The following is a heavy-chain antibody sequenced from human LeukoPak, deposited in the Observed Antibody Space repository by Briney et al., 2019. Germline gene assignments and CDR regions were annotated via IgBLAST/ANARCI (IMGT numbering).Heavy chain of an antibody. CDR3: ARGTTALMDV. CDR1: GFTFSRYS. V-gene: IGHV3-21*01. CDR2: ISSSSSYI. Sequence: PGGSLRLSCEASGFTFSRYSMNWVRQAPGKGLGWVSSISSSSSYIYYADSVKGRFTISRDNAKNSLYLQMNSLRAEDTAVYYCARGTTALMDVWGKGTTVIVSS. J-gene: IGHJ6*03. D-gene: IGHD2-21*02.